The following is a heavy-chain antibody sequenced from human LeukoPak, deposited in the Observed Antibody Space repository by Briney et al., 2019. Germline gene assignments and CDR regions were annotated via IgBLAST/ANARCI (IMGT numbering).Heavy chain of an antibody. D-gene: IGHD2-15*01. CDR2: IYYSGST. CDR3: AREDEDCKGGSCYSQLDY. Sequence: SETLSLTCTVSGGSISSYYWSWIRQPPGKGLEWIGYIYYSGSTNYNPSLKSRVTISVDTSKNQFSLKLSSVTAADTAVYYCAREDEDCKGGSCYSQLDYWGQGTLVTVSS. CDR1: GGSISSYY. V-gene: IGHV4-59*01. J-gene: IGHJ4*02.